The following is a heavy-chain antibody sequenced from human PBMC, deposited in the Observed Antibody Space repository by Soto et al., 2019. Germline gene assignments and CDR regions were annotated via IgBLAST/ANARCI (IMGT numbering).Heavy chain of an antibody. Sequence: PGESLKISCKHSGYSFTSYWIVWVRQMPGKGLESMGIIYPGDSDTRYSPSFQGQVTISADKSISTAYLQWSSLKASDTAMYYCARTAAAGKYYYGMDVWGQGTTVTVSS. V-gene: IGHV5-51*01. CDR3: ARTAAAGKYYYGMDV. CDR2: IYPGDSDT. D-gene: IGHD6-13*01. J-gene: IGHJ6*02. CDR1: GYSFTSYW.